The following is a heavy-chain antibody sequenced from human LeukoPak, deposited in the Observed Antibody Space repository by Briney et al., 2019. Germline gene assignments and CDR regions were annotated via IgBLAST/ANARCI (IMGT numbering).Heavy chain of an antibody. J-gene: IGHJ4*02. CDR1: GFTFSSYA. V-gene: IGHV3-48*02. CDR3: AREGIDGYNYFDY. D-gene: IGHD5-24*01. Sequence: PGRSLRLSCAASGFTFSSYAMNWVRQAPGQGLEWVSYISSSSSTIYYADSVKGRFTISRDNAKNSLYLQMNGLRDEDTAVYYCAREGIDGYNYFDYWGQGTLVTVSS. CDR2: ISSSSSTI.